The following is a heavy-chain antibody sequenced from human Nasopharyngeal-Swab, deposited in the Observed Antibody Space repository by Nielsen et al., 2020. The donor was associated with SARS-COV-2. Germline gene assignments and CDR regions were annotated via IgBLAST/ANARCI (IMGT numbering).Heavy chain of an antibody. CDR1: GYTFTSYG. CDR2: ISAYSGNT. D-gene: IGHD6-19*01. CDR3: ARDIVKAVAGDAFDI. Sequence: ASVKVSCKASGYTFTSYGISWVRQAPGQGLEWMGWISAYSGNTNYAQKLQGRVTMTTDTSTSTAYMELRSLRSDDTAVYYCARDIVKAVAGDAFDIWGQGTMVTVSS. J-gene: IGHJ3*02. V-gene: IGHV1-18*01.